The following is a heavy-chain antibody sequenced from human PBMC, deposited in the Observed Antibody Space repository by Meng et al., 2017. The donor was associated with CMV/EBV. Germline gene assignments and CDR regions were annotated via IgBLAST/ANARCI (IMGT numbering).Heavy chain of an antibody. CDR3: ASLYCSSTSCYTDGLGYYYYGMDV. J-gene: IGHJ6*02. V-gene: IGHV1-69*05. D-gene: IGHD2-2*02. CDR1: GGTFSSYA. CDR2: IIPVFGTA. Sequence: SVKVSCKASGGTFSSYAISWVRQAPGQGLEWMGGIIPVFGTANYAQKFQGRVTITTDESTSTAYMELSSLRSEDTAVYYCASLYCSSTSCYTDGLGYYYYGMDVWGQGTTVTVSS.